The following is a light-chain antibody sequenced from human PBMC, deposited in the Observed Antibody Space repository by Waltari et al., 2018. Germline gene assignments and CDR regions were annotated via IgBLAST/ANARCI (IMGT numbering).Light chain of an antibody. Sequence: QSALAQPASVSGSPGQSITISCTGTSTDVGGYNYVSWYQQHPGKAPKLLIFDVDNRPSGVSNRFSGPKSGNTASLTISGLQPEDESDYYCCSFTSRSTWVFGGGTKLTVL. CDR3: CSFTSRSTWV. CDR1: STDVGGYNY. V-gene: IGLV2-14*01. J-gene: IGLJ3*02. CDR2: DVD.